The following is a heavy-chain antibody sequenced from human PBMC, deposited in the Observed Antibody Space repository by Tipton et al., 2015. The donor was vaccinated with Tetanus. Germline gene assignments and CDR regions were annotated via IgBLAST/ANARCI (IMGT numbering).Heavy chain of an antibody. J-gene: IGHJ4*02. CDR3: ARANNDFPKKGPFDS. D-gene: IGHD3-3*01. CDR2: INHSGST. V-gene: IGHV4-34*01. CDR1: GFTFSSYN. Sequence: LRLSCAASGFTFSSYNMNWVRQPPGKGLEWIGEINHSGSTNYNPSLKSRVTISVDTSKNQFSLRLTSVTAADTAVYYCARANNDFPKKGPFDSWGQGSLVIVSS.